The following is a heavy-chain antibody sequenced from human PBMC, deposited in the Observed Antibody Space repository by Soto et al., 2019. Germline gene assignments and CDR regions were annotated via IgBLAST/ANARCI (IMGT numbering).Heavy chain of an antibody. CDR2: INAGNGNT. Sequence: QVQLVQSGDEEKKPGASVKGSCKASGYTFTSYAMHWVRQAPGQGLEWMGWINAGNGNTKYSQKFQGRVTITRDTSASTAYMELSSLRSEDTAVYYCARAWVVVTAPDYWGQGTLVTVSS. D-gene: IGHD2-21*02. J-gene: IGHJ4*02. V-gene: IGHV1-3*05. CDR1: GYTFTSYA. CDR3: ARAWVVVTAPDY.